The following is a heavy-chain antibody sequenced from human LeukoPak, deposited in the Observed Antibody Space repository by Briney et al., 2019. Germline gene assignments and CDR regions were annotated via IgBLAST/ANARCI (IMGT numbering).Heavy chain of an antibody. CDR3: ARGKGDAYRDAFDI. V-gene: IGHV3-33*01. D-gene: IGHD2-21*02. CDR2: IWYDGSNK. J-gene: IGHJ3*02. CDR1: GFTLSSYG. Sequence: GGSLRLSCAASGFTLSSYGMHWVRQAPGKGLEWVAVIWYDGSNKYYADSVKGRFTISRDNSKNTLYLQMNSLRAEDTAVYYCARGKGDAYRDAFDIWGQGTMVTVSS.